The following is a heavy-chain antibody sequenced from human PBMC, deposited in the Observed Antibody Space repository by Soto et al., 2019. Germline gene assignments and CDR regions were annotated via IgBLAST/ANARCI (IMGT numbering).Heavy chain of an antibody. J-gene: IGHJ5*02. CDR2: IYHSGST. Sequence: QVQLQESGPGLVKPSGTLSLTCAVSGGSISSSNWWSWVRQPPGKGLEWIGEIYHSGSTNYNPSLKSRVTISVDKSKNQFSLKLSSVTAADTAVYYCARPNYDILTGRTNWFDPWGQGTLVTVSS. D-gene: IGHD3-9*01. CDR1: GGSISSSNW. V-gene: IGHV4-4*02. CDR3: ARPNYDILTGRTNWFDP.